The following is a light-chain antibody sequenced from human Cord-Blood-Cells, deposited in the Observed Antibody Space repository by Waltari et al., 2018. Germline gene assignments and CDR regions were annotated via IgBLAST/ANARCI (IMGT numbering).Light chain of an antibody. Sequence: DIQMTQSPSSVSESVGDRVTITCRASQSLSSYLNWYQQKPGKAPKLLIYAASSLQSGVPSRFSGSGSGTDVTLTISSLQPEDVATYYCQQSYSTPYTFGQGTKLEIK. CDR3: QQSYSTPYT. CDR1: QSLSSY. CDR2: AAS. V-gene: IGKV1-39*01. J-gene: IGKJ2*01.